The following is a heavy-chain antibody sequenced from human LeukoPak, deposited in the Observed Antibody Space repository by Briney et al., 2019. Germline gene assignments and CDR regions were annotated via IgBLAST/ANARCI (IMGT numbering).Heavy chain of an antibody. CDR2: ISSSSSYI. D-gene: IGHD6-19*01. V-gene: IGHV3-21*01. Sequence: GGSLRLSCAASGFTFSSYSMNWVRQAPGKGLEWVSSISSSSSYIYYADSVKGRFTISRDNAKNSLYLQMNSLGAEDTAVYYCASARIAVAFVVTWGQGTMVTVSS. CDR3: ASARIAVAFVVT. CDR1: GFTFSSYS. J-gene: IGHJ3*01.